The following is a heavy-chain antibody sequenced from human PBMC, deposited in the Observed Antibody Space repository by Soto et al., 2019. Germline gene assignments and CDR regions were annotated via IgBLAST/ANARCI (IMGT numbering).Heavy chain of an antibody. J-gene: IGHJ4*02. CDR1: GYTFTGYY. D-gene: IGHD5-12*01. CDR3: ARAKQSGYSGYNNDY. CDR2: INANSGDT. Sequence: ASVKVSCKASGYTFTGYYMHWVRQAPGQGLERMGWINANSGDTNYAQNFQDRVTMTRDTSTSTAYMELSRLRSDDTAVYYCARAKQSGYSGYNNDYWGQGTLVTVAS. V-gene: IGHV1-2*02.